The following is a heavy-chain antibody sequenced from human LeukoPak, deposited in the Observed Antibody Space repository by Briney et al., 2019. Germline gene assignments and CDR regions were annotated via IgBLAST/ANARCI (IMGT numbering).Heavy chain of an antibody. V-gene: IGHV3-23*01. Sequence: GGSLRLSCAASGFTFPRSAMSWVRQAPGKGLEWVSTIVGHGVSTYYADSVRGRFTISRDNSRDTLYLQMNSLLAGDTAVFYWAKDWWGPLRPIEYWGQGTLVTVSS. CDR3: AKDWWGPLRPIEY. CDR2: IVGHGVST. D-gene: IGHD2-15*01. J-gene: IGHJ4*02. CDR1: GFTFPRSA.